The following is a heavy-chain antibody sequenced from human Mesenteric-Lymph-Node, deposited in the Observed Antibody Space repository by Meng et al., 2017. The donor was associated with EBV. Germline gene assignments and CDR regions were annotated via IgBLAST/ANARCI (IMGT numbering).Heavy chain of an antibody. J-gene: IGHJ4*02. CDR2: IWYDGSNK. Sequence: QVQLVESGGGVVQPGRSLRLSCAASGFTFSSFGMHWVRQAPGKGLEWVAVIWYDGSNKYYADSVEGRFTISRDNSKNTLYLQMNSLRAEDTAVYFCARCRDGSLWYFDYWGQGTLVTVSS. D-gene: IGHD5-24*01. V-gene: IGHV3-33*01. CDR1: GFTFSSFG. CDR3: ARCRDGSLWYFDY.